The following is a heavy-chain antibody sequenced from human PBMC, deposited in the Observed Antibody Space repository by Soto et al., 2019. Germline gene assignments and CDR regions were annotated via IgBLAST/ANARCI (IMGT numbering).Heavy chain of an antibody. CDR3: ARQTFTVIGVVIYYYYGMDV. V-gene: IGHV4-39*01. D-gene: IGHD3-3*01. CDR2: LYYSGST. J-gene: IGHJ6*01. Sequence: SETLSLTCTVSGGSISSCSYYWCWLRPPPGKGLEWIGSLYYSGSTYYNPSLKSRVTISVDTSKNQLSLKLGSVTAAATAVYDCARQTFTVIGVVIYYYYGMDVWVQGMAVT. CDR1: GGSISSCSYY.